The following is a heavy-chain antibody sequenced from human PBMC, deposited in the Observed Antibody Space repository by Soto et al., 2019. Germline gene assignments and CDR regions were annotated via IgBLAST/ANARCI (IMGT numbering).Heavy chain of an antibody. CDR2: IKSKTDGGTT. CDR3: TTVSKGQLVLVY. V-gene: IGHV3-15*01. Sequence: GGSLRLSCAASGFTSSNAWMSWVRQAPGKGLEWVGRIKSKTDGGTTDYAAPVKGRFTISRDDSKNTLYLQMNSLKTEDTAVYYCTTVSKGQLVLVYWGQGTLVTVSS. D-gene: IGHD6-6*01. CDR1: GFTSSNAW. J-gene: IGHJ4*02.